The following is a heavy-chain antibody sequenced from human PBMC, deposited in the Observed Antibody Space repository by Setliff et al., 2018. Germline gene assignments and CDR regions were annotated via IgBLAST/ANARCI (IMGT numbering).Heavy chain of an antibody. D-gene: IGHD2-15*01. V-gene: IGHV3-9*01. CDR2: ISWKSDSM. Sequence: LGGSLRLSCAASGFTFHGSAMHWVRQAPGKGLEWVSGISWKSDSMGYADSVKGRFTMTRDNAKNSLYLQMNSLRPEDTALYYCAKAPYCSGGSCSSAYIFDHWGQGTLVTVSS. CDR1: GFTFHGSA. CDR3: AKAPYCSGGSCSSAYIFDH. J-gene: IGHJ4*02.